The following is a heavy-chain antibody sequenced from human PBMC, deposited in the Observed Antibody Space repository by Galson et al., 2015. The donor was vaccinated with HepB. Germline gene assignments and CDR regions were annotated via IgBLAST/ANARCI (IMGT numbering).Heavy chain of an antibody. V-gene: IGHV4-39*01. CDR1: GGSISSSSYY. J-gene: IGHJ4*02. D-gene: IGHD3-10*01. CDR3: ASPTIYYYGSGRIEY. Sequence: CTVSGGSISSSSYYWGWIRQPPGKGLEWIGSIYYSGSTYYNPSLKSRVTISVDTSKNQFSLKLSSVTAADTAVYYCASPTIYYYGSGRIEYWGQGTLVTVSS. CDR2: IYYSGST.